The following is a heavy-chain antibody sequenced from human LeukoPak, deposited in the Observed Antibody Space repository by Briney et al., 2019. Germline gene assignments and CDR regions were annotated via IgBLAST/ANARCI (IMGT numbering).Heavy chain of an antibody. CDR1: GGSYSGYY. CDR3: ASLRVTSRTFDY. Sequence: PSETLSLTCAVYGGSYSGYYWSWIRQPPGKGLEWIGEINHSGSTNYNPSLKSQVTISVDTSQNQFSLKLSSVTAADTAVYYCASLRVTSRTFDYWGQGTLVPVSS. D-gene: IGHD2-21*02. V-gene: IGHV4-34*01. J-gene: IGHJ4*02. CDR2: INHSGST.